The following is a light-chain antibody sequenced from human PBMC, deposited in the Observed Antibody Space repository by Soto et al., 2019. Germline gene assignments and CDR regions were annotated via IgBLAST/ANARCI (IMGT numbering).Light chain of an antibody. CDR3: QQYGSSPYT. CDR2: GTS. J-gene: IGKJ2*01. V-gene: IGKV3-20*01. CDR1: QSISTTY. Sequence: EIVVTQSPGTLSLSPGERATLSCRASQSISTTYLAWYQQRPGQAPRLLIYGTSSRATGIPDRFSGSGSATDFTLTINGLEPEDFALYYCQQYGSSPYTFGQGTKLEIK.